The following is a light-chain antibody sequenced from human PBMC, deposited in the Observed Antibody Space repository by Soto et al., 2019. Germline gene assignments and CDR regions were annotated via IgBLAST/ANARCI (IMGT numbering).Light chain of an antibody. V-gene: IGKV1-5*01. CDR3: QQYHRLMYT. CDR1: QSVSNW. Sequence: DIQMTQSPSTLSASVGDRVTISCRASQSVSNWLAWYQQKPGKAPQLLIFEASSLEVGVPSRFSGGGSGTEFALTISGLQPDDFAPYYCQQYHRLMYTFGQGTKLQI. CDR2: EAS. J-gene: IGKJ2*01.